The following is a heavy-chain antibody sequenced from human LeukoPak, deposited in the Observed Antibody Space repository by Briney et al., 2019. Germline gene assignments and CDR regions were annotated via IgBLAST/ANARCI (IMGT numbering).Heavy chain of an antibody. CDR2: ISGSGGST. CDR1: GFTFSSYA. J-gene: IGHJ5*02. Sequence: GGSLRLSCAVPGFTFSSYAMSWVRQAPGKGLEWVSAISGSGGSTYYADSVKGRFTISRDNSKNTLYLQMNSLRAEDTAVYYCAKDRTPQLGLLDGEEGSWGQGTLVTVSS. CDR3: AKDRTPQLGLLDGEEGS. V-gene: IGHV3-23*01. D-gene: IGHD3-22*01.